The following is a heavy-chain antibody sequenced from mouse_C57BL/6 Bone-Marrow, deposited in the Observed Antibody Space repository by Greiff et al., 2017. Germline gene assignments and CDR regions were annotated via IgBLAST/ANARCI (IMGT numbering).Heavy chain of an antibody. Sequence: EVKLMESGEGLVKPGGSLKLSCAASGFTFSSYAMSWVRQTPEKRLEWVAYISSGGDYIYYADTVKGRFTISRDNARNTLYLKMSSLKSEYTAMYYCTRDLLTWFAYWGQGTLVTVSA. CDR1: GFTFSSYA. J-gene: IGHJ3*01. CDR2: ISSGGDYI. V-gene: IGHV5-9-1*02. CDR3: TRDLLTWFAY. D-gene: IGHD1-1*01.